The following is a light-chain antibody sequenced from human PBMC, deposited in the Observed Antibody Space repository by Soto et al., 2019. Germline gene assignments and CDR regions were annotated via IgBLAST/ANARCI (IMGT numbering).Light chain of an antibody. Sequence: QSALTQPASVSGSPGQSITLSCTGTSSDIGGYAYVSWYQRHPGKAPKLIIYDVNNRPAGVSNRFSRSKSGNTASLTISGLQAEDEADYYCTSYASGSSHVVFGGGTKLTVL. CDR1: SSDIGGYAY. J-gene: IGLJ2*01. V-gene: IGLV2-14*01. CDR3: TSYASGSSHVV. CDR2: DVN.